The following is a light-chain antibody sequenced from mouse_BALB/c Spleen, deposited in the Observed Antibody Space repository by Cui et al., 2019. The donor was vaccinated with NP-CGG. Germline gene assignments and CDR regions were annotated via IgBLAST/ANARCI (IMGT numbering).Light chain of an antibody. J-gene: IGLJ1*01. CDR1: TGAVTTCNY. CDR3: ALLYSNHWV. V-gene: IGLV1*01. Sequence: QAVVTQESALTTSPGETVTLTCRSSTGAVTTCNYANWVQEKPDHLFTGLIGDTNNRAPGVPARFSGSLIGDKAALTITGAQTEDEAIYFCALLYSNHWVFGGGTKLTVL. CDR2: DTN.